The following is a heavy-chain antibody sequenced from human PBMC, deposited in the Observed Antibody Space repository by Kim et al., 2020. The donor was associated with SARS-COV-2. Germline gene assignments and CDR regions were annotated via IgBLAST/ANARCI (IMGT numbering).Heavy chain of an antibody. V-gene: IGHV3-30*18. CDR1: GFTFSNYG. CDR3: AKEIYSKYRYYYYYDMD. J-gene: IGHJ6*01. D-gene: IGHD4-4*01. Sequence: GGSLRLSCAASGFTFSNYGMHWVRQAPGKGLEWVAAISYDRSNKYYADSVKGRFTISRDNSKNTLYLQMNSLRAEDTAMYYCAKEIYSKYRYYYYYDMD. CDR2: ISYDRSNK.